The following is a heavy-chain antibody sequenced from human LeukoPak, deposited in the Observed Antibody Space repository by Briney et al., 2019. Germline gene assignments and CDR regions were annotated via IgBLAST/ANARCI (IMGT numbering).Heavy chain of an antibody. V-gene: IGHV3-30-3*01. CDR3: ARRGYCSSTSCPLWFDP. CDR1: GFTFSSYA. D-gene: IGHD2-2*01. J-gene: IGHJ5*02. Sequence: GRSLRLSCAASGFTFSSYAMHRVRQAPGKGLEWVAVISYDGSNKYYADSVKGRFTISRDNSKNTLYLQMNSLRAEDTAVYYCARRGYCSSTSCPLWFDPWGQGTLVTVSS. CDR2: ISYDGSNK.